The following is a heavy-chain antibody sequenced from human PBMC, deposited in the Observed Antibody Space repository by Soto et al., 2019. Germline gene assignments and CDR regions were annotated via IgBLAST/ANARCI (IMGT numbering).Heavy chain of an antibody. D-gene: IGHD3-10*02. Sequence: PSVKDSCKASGYTSINYGITWVRQAPGQGLEWMGWISGYNGNTNYAQKFQGRVTMTTDTSTSTAYMKLRSLRSDDTAVYYCAGVRGVKPYHYVDAFGYWGQGVLV. V-gene: IGHV1-18*01. CDR1: GYTSINYG. CDR2: ISGYNGNT. CDR3: AGVRGVKPYHYVDAFGY. J-gene: IGHJ4*02.